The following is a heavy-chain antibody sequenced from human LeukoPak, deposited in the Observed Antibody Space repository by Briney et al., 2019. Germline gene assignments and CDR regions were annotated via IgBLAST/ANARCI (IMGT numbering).Heavy chain of an antibody. J-gene: IGHJ4*02. Sequence: ASVNVSCKLSGYTLTELSMHWVRQAPGKGLEWMGGFDPEDGETIYAQKFQGRVTMTEDTSTDTAYMELSSLRSEDTAVYYCATEILRLGGKGIHRDYWGQGTLVTVSS. CDR3: ATEILRLGGKGIHRDY. CDR2: FDPEDGET. CDR1: GYTLTELS. V-gene: IGHV1-24*01. D-gene: IGHD3-16*01.